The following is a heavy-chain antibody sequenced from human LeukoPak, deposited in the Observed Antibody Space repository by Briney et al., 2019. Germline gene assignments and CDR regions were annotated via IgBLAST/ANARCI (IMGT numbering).Heavy chain of an antibody. J-gene: IGHJ4*02. V-gene: IGHV4-59*01. D-gene: IGHD3-22*01. Sequence: SETLSLTCTVSGASNSDYYWSWIRQHPGKGLEWIGYIYYSGSSNYNPSLTSRVTISVDTSKNQFSLKLSSVTAADTAVYYCARARASGYYGAVDYWGQGTLVTVSS. CDR3: ARARASGYYGAVDY. CDR1: GASNSDYY. CDR2: IYYSGSS.